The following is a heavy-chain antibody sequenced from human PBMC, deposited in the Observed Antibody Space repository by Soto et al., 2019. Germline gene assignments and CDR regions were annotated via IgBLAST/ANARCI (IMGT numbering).Heavy chain of an antibody. J-gene: IGHJ5*02. Sequence: SETLSLTCTVSGGSITSSSHFWGGVRQPPGKGLEWIGTIYFTGNTYYTPSLKSRLTMSIDTSKNEFSLRLNSVTAADTAVYYCAGQTFTIAAASYGRSNWFDPWGPGTLVTVSS. CDR1: GGSITSSSHF. CDR3: AGQTFTIAAASYGRSNWFDP. CDR2: IYFTGNT. V-gene: IGHV4-39*01. D-gene: IGHD6-25*01.